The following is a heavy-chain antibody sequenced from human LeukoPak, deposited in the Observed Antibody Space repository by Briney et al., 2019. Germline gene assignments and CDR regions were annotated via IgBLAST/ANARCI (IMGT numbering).Heavy chain of an antibody. CDR1: GFTFTIYY. Sequence: ASVKVSCKASGFTFTIYYMHWVRQAPGQGLEWMGIINPSGGSTSYAQKFQGRVTMTRDTSTSTVYMELSSLRSEDTAVYYCARVRDYYDSSGYYQGGYFDYWGQGTLVTVSS. CDR2: INPSGGST. CDR3: ARVRDYYDSSGYYQGGYFDY. D-gene: IGHD3-22*01. J-gene: IGHJ4*02. V-gene: IGHV1-46*01.